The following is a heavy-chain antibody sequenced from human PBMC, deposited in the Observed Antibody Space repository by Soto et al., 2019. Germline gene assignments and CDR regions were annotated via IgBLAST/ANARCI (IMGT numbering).Heavy chain of an antibody. CDR1: GGTFSTYA. Sequence: QVQLVQSGAEVKKPGSSVKVSCKASGGTFSTYAISWVRQAPGQGLEWMGGVIPIFETVNYAQRAQGRVTITADESTTTAYIELSSLGSEDPAVYYCAADVGATARAFDYWGQGTLVTVSS. CDR3: AADVGATARAFDY. J-gene: IGHJ4*02. V-gene: IGHV1-69*01. CDR2: VIPIFETV. D-gene: IGHD1-26*01.